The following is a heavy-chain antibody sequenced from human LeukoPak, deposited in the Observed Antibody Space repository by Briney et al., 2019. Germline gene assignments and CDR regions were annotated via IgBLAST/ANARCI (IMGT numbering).Heavy chain of an antibody. Sequence: GASVKVSCKASGYAFTSYGISWVRQAPGQGLEWMGWISAYNGNTNYAQKLQGRVTMTTDTSTSTAYMELRSLRSDDTAVYYCARDRRYCSGGSCSSFDYWGQGTLVTVSS. D-gene: IGHD2-15*01. CDR1: GYAFTSYG. J-gene: IGHJ4*02. CDR2: ISAYNGNT. V-gene: IGHV1-18*01. CDR3: ARDRRYCSGGSCSSFDY.